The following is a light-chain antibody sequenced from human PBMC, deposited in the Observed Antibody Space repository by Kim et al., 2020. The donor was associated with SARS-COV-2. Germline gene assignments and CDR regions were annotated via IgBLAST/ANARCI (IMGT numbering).Light chain of an antibody. CDR1: DIGDKS. CDR3: QVWDSSSDQFV. J-gene: IGLJ1*01. Sequence: PGAAASIACVGNDIGDKSVHWYQHKAGPAPVLVIYSDGDRPPGIPERFSDSNSGNTATLTITRVEAGDEADYYCQVWDSSSDQFVFGPGTKVTVL. V-gene: IGLV3-21*01. CDR2: SDG.